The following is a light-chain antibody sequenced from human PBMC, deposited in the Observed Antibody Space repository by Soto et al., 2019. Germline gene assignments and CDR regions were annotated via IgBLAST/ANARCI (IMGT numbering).Light chain of an antibody. V-gene: IGKV3-15*01. CDR2: VTS. Sequence: EIVMTQSPATLSVSPGERATLSCRASQSVSSKLAWYQQKPGQAPRLLIYVTSTRATGVPARFSGSVSGTEFTLTISSLQSEDFAVYYCQQYNDWPRLTFGGGTKVEIK. CDR1: QSVSSK. CDR3: QQYNDWPRLT. J-gene: IGKJ4*01.